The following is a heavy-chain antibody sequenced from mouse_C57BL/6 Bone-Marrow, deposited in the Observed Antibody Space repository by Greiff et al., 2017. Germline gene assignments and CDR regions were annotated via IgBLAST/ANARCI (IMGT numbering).Heavy chain of an antibody. CDR3: ARDPSYYYGSRDWYFDV. Sequence: DVQLQESGGGLVKPGGSLKLSCAASGFTFSSYAMSWVRQTPEKRLEWVATISDGGSYTYYPDNVKGRFTISRDNAKNNLYLQMSHLKSEDTAMYYCARDPSYYYGSRDWYFDVWGTGTTVTVSS. CDR1: GFTFSSYA. CDR2: ISDGGSYT. D-gene: IGHD1-1*01. V-gene: IGHV5-4*01. J-gene: IGHJ1*03.